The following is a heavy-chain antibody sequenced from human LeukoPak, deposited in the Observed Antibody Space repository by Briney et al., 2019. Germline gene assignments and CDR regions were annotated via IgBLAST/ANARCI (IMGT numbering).Heavy chain of an antibody. V-gene: IGHV4-61*02. CDR2: IYTSGST. Sequence: SETLSLTCTVSGGSISSGSYYWRWIRQPAGKGLEWIGRIYTSGSTNYNPSLKSRVTISVDTSKNQFSLKVSSVTAADTAVYYCARSGGYSYGHFDYWGQGNLVTVSS. J-gene: IGHJ4*02. D-gene: IGHD5-18*01. CDR3: ARSGGYSYGHFDY. CDR1: GGSISSGSYY.